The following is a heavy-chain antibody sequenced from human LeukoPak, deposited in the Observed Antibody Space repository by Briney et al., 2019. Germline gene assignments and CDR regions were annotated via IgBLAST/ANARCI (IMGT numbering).Heavy chain of an antibody. CDR1: GGSISSGDYY. J-gene: IGHJ3*02. CDR2: IYYSGST. Sequence: PSETLSLTCTVSGGSISSGDYYWSWIRQPPGKGLEWIGYIYYSGSTYYNPSLKSRVTISVDTSKNQFSLKLSSVTAADTAVHYCARSREINYFLEWYLRDAFDIWGQGTMVTVSS. CDR3: ARSREINYFLEWYLRDAFDI. D-gene: IGHD3-3*01. V-gene: IGHV4-30-4*08.